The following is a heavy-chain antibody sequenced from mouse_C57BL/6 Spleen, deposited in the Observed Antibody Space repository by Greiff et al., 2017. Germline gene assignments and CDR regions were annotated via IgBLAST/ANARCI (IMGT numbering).Heavy chain of an antibody. Sequence: EVHLVESGGGLVKPGGSLKLSCAASGFTFSSYTMSWVRQTPEKRLEWVATISGGGGNTYYPDSVKGRFTISRDNAKNTLYLQMSCLRSEDTALYCCARRGVYWWYFDYWGQGTTLTVSS. V-gene: IGHV5-9*01. CDR2: ISGGGGNT. CDR1: GFTFSSYT. CDR3: ARRGVYWWYFDY. D-gene: IGHD1-1*02. J-gene: IGHJ2*01.